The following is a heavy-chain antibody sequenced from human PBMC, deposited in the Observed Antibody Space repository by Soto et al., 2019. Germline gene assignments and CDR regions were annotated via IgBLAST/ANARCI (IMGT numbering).Heavy chain of an antibody. D-gene: IGHD6-13*01. J-gene: IGHJ4*02. Sequence: EVQLVESGGGLVQPGGSLRLSCAASGFTVSSNYMNWVRQAPGKGLEWVSIIYSGGGTHYADSVKGRFTISRDNSKNTLYLQMNTLRAEDTAVYYGVQGSWYLDLHYWGQGTLVTVSS. CDR2: IYSGGGT. V-gene: IGHV3-66*01. CDR3: VQGSWYLDLHY. CDR1: GFTVSSNY.